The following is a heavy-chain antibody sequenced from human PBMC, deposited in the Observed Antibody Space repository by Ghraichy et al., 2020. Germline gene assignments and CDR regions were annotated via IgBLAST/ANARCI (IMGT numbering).Heavy chain of an antibody. CDR2: IYYSGST. CDR1: GGSISSYY. Sequence: SQTLSLTCTVSGGSISSYYWSWIRQPPGKGLEWIGYIYYSGSTNYNPSLTSRVTISVDTSKNQFSLKLSSVTAADTAVYYCASFYGDYAENWFDPWGQGTLVTVSS. V-gene: IGHV4-59*01. D-gene: IGHD4-17*01. CDR3: ASFYGDYAENWFDP. J-gene: IGHJ5*02.